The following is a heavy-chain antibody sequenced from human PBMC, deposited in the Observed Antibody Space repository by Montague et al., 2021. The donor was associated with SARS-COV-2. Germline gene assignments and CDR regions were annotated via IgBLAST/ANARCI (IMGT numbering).Heavy chain of an antibody. Sequence: SETLSLTCTVSGSSVSSYYWSWIRQPPGKGLEWIGYIYYSGNTNYNPSLKSRVTISVDTSKNQVSLKLSSVTAADTAVYYCARGESYSTSWYYFFDYWGQGTLVTVSS. D-gene: IGHD6-13*01. CDR2: IYYSGNT. CDR3: ARGESYSTSWYYFFDY. CDR1: GSSVSSYY. J-gene: IGHJ4*02. V-gene: IGHV4-59*02.